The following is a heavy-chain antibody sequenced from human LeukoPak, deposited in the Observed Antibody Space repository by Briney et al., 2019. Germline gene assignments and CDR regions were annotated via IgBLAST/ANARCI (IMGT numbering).Heavy chain of an antibody. Sequence: ASVKVSCKASGYTFTGYYMHWVRQAPGQGLEWMGWINPNSGGTNYAQKFQGRVTMTRDTSISTAYMELSSLRSEDTAVYYCATVVNYDFWSGPDYWGQGTLVTVSS. V-gene: IGHV1-2*02. CDR3: ATVVNYDFWSGPDY. CDR2: INPNSGGT. D-gene: IGHD3-3*01. CDR1: GYTFTGYY. J-gene: IGHJ4*02.